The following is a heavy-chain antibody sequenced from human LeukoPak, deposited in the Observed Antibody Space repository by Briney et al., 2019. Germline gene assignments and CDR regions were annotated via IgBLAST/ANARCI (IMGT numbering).Heavy chain of an antibody. CDR3: AKEGGDVMVRGAAPYYYYYGMDV. CDR1: GFTFDDYA. V-gene: IGHV3-9*01. D-gene: IGHD3-10*01. Sequence: GESLTLSCAASGFTFDDYAMHWVRQAPGKGLEWVAGISWNRGSIGYAYLVKGRFTISRDNAKNSLYLQMNRLRAEDTALYYCAKEGGDVMVRGAAPYYYYYGMDVWGQGTTVTVSS. CDR2: ISWNRGSI. J-gene: IGHJ6*02.